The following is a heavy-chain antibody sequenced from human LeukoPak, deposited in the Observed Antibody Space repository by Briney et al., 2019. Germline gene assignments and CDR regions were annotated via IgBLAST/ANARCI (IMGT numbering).Heavy chain of an antibody. CDR3: ARDLLYFDSSGPGYFDL. Sequence: GGSLRLSCAASGFTFSSYSMNWVRQAPGKGLGWVSSISSSSYIYYADSVKGRFTISRDNAKNSLYLQMNSLRAEDTAVYYCARDLLYFDSSGPGYFDLWGRGTLVTVSS. CDR1: GFTFSSYS. CDR2: ISSSSYI. V-gene: IGHV3-21*01. D-gene: IGHD3-22*01. J-gene: IGHJ2*01.